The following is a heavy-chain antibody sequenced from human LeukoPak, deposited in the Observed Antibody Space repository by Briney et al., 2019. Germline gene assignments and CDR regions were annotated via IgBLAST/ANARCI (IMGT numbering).Heavy chain of an antibody. CDR1: GFTFSSYW. CDR2: INQDGREK. V-gene: IGHV3-7*01. CDR3: AKGRDYGDY. J-gene: IGHJ4*02. Sequence: GGSLTLSCAVSGFTFSSYWMTWVRQVPGRGLQWVANINQDGREKYYMDSMKGRLNISRDNTENSVFLQLTSLRPEDTGIYFCAKGRDYGDYWGQGTLVAVSS.